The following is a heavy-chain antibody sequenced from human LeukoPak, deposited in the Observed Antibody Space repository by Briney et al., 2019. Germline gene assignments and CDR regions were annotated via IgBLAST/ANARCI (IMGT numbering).Heavy chain of an antibody. CDR3: TGDNFDSSVKFDY. Sequence: GGSLKLSCVVSGFTFSGSAVHWVRQASGKGLEWVGRIRSKANNYATAYAASVRGRFTISRDDSKNTAYLQMNSLKTEDTAVYYCTGDNFDSSVKFDYWGQGTLVTVSS. CDR1: GFTFSGSA. V-gene: IGHV3-73*01. D-gene: IGHD3-22*01. CDR2: IRSKANNYAT. J-gene: IGHJ4*02.